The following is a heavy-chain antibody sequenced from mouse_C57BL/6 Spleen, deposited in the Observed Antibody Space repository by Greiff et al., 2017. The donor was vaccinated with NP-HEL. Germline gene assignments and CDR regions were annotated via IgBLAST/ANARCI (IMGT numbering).Heavy chain of an antibody. V-gene: IGHV5-4*01. J-gene: IGHJ2*01. CDR2: ISDGGSYT. CDR3: ARVGGYYDFDY. Sequence: EVQLVESGGGLVKPGGSLKLSCAASGFTFSSYAMSWVRQTPEKRLEWVATISDGGSYTYYPDNVKGRFTISRDNAKNNLYLQMSHLKSEDTAMYYCARVGGYYDFDYWGQGTTLTVSS. D-gene: IGHD2-3*01. CDR1: GFTFSSYA.